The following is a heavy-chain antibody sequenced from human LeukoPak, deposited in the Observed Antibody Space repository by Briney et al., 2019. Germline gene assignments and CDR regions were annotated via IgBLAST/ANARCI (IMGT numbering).Heavy chain of an antibody. Sequence: ASVKVSCKASGYTFIDYYMHWVRQAPGQGLEWMGRIDPKSGGTSYAQKFQGRVTMTMDTSITTAYMALNSLGSDDTATYYCARLALSGIDYWGRGTLVTVSS. J-gene: IGHJ4*02. D-gene: IGHD1-1*01. CDR3: ARLALSGIDY. CDR1: GYTFIDYY. CDR2: IDPKSGGT. V-gene: IGHV1-2*02.